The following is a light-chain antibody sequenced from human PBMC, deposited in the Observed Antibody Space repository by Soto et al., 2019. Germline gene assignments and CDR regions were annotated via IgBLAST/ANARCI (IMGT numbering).Light chain of an antibody. Sequence: ETVMTQSPVTLSVSPGERATLSCRASQSVGGNVAWYQQKPGQAPRLLLYATSTRATGIPARFSGSGSRTEFTLTISSLQSEDSAVYFCQQYSDWPPYTFGQGIKLEIK. CDR1: QSVGGN. J-gene: IGKJ2*01. CDR3: QQYSDWPPYT. CDR2: ATS. V-gene: IGKV3-15*01.